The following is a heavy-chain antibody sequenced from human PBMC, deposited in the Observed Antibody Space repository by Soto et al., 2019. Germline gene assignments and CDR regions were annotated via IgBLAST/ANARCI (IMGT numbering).Heavy chain of an antibody. D-gene: IGHD3-22*01. CDR3: ASLQIYDSRAAPSPIFHP. CDR2: IYYSGST. Sequence: SETLSLTCTVSGGSISSYYWSWIRQPPGKGLEWIGYIYYSGSTNYNPSLKSRVTISVDTSKNQFSLKLSSVTADDTAMYFFASLQIYDSRAAPSPIFHPWGLGAMVTVSS. J-gene: IGHJ1*01. CDR1: GGSISSYY. V-gene: IGHV4-59*08.